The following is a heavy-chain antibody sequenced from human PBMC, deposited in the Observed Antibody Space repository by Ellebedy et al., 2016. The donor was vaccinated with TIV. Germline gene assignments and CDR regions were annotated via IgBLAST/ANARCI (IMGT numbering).Heavy chain of an antibody. CDR3: TRFEIISGGGYGMDV. J-gene: IGHJ6*02. D-gene: IGHD3-16*01. Sequence: GESLKISXAASGFTFSRYDMHWVRQSTRKGLEWVASIDNAGDTYYPGSVKGRFTISRENAKNSLYLQMNSLRVEDTAVYCCTRFEIISGGGYGMDVWGQGTTVTVSS. CDR2: IDNAGDT. V-gene: IGHV3-13*01. CDR1: GFTFSRYD.